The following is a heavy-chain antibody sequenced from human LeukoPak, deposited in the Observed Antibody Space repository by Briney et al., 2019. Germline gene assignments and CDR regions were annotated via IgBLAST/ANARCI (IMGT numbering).Heavy chain of an antibody. CDR2: INAYNGDT. Sequence: ASVKVSCKASNYTFTSYGMSWVRQAPGQGLEWMAWINAYNGDTNYAQKFQGRVTLTTDTPTSTAYMELRSLRSEDTAVYYCARYGSGVWFDYWGQGTLVTVSS. CDR3: ARYGSGVWFDY. D-gene: IGHD3-10*01. CDR1: NYTFTSYG. V-gene: IGHV1-18*01. J-gene: IGHJ4*02.